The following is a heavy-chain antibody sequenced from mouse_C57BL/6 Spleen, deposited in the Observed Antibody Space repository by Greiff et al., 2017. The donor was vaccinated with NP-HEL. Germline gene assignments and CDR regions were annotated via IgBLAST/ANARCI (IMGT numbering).Heavy chain of an antibody. CDR3: ARSPIITTVVANWYFDV. CDR1: GYTFTSYW. V-gene: IGHV1-72*01. D-gene: IGHD1-1*01. CDR2: IDPNSGGT. Sequence: QVQLQQPGAELVKPGASVKLSCKASGYTFTSYWMHWVKQRPGRGLEWIGRIDPNSGGTKYNEKFKSKATLTVDKPSSTAYMHLSSLTSKDSAVYYCARSPIITTVVANWYFDVWGTGTTVTVSS. J-gene: IGHJ1*03.